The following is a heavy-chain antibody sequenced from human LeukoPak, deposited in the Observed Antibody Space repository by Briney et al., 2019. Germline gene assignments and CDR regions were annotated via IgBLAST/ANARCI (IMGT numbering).Heavy chain of an antibody. CDR1: GGSFSGYY. CDR2: INHSGST. J-gene: IGHJ4*02. Sequence: SETLSLTCAVYGGSFSGYYWSWIRQPPGKGLEWIGEINHSGSTNYNPSLKSRVTISVDTSKNQFSLKLSSVTAADTAVYYCAGTDSRGYYFNSWGQGTLVTVSS. CDR3: AGTDSRGYYFNS. V-gene: IGHV4-34*01. D-gene: IGHD3-22*01.